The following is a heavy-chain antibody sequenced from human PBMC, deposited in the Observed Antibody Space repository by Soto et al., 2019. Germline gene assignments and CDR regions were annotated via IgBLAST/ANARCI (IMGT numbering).Heavy chain of an antibody. V-gene: IGHV4-59*08. J-gene: IGHJ6*02. CDR1: GDSISRYY. Sequence: QVQLQESGPGLVKPSETLSLTCTVSGDSISRYYWSWIRQPPGKGLEWLGYIYYTGSTNYNSSLKRRVTISVDTSKNQFSLKLSSVTAADTAVYYCARHAFGSGFYYGMDVWGQGTTVTVSS. CDR2: IYYTGST. CDR3: ARHAFGSGFYYGMDV. D-gene: IGHD3-10*01.